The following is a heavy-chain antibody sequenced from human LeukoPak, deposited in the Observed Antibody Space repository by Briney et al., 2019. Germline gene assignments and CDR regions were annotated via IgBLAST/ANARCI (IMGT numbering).Heavy chain of an antibody. J-gene: IGHJ4*02. CDR1: GFTSSNYA. CDR2: ISFDGGNK. CDR3: ARGDIVVVSIFNAFDI. V-gene: IGHV3-30*04. Sequence: GGSLRLSCAASGFTSSNYAMHWVRQAPGKGLEWVAVISFDGGNKYYADSVKGRFTISRDNSKNTLYLQMNSLRAEDTAVYYCARGDIVVVSIFNAFDIWGQGTLVTVSS. D-gene: IGHD2-21*01.